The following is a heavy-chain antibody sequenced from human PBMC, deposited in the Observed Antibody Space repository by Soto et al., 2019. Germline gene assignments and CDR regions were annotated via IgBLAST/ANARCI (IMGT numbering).Heavy chain of an antibody. V-gene: IGHV3-23*01. D-gene: IGHD5-12*01. CDR1: GFTFSNYA. CDR2: ISGSGGST. J-gene: IGHJ4*02. Sequence: GGSLRLSCAASGFTFSNYAVTWVRQAPGKGLEWVSTISGSGGSTYYADSVKGRFTISRDNSKNTLYLQMNSLRAEDTAVYYCARALLGYDPNFDYWGQGTLVTVSS. CDR3: ARALLGYDPNFDY.